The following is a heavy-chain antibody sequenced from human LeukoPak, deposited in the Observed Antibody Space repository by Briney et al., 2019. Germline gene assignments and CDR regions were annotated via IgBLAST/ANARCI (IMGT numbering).Heavy chain of an antibody. D-gene: IGHD2-15*01. Sequence: RAGGSLRLSCAASGFTFSSYSMNWVRQAPGKGLEWVSVIYSGGSTYYADSVKGRFTISRDNAKNSLYLQMNSLRAEDTAVYYCARARGLPHAFDIWGQGTMVTVSS. CDR2: IYSGGST. CDR1: GFTFSSYS. CDR3: ARARGLPHAFDI. J-gene: IGHJ3*02. V-gene: IGHV3-21*01.